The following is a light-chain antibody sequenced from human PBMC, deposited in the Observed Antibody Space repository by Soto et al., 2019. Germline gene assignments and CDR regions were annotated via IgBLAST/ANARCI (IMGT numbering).Light chain of an antibody. V-gene: IGKV3-20*01. CDR3: HQRQSWPRT. Sequence: EIVLTQSPGTLSLSPGERATLSCRASQSLSSNYLAWYQQKPGQAPRLLIYGASSRATGIPDRFSGSGSGTDFTLTISDVEPEDFAVYYCHQRQSWPRTFGQGTRLEIK. J-gene: IGKJ5*01. CDR1: QSLSSNY. CDR2: GAS.